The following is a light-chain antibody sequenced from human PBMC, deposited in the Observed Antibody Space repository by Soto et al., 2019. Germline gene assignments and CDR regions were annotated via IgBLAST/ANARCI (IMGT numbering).Light chain of an antibody. CDR2: AAS. CDR3: QSYDSEPSWK. V-gene: IGKV1-12*01. CDR1: QGISSW. Sequence: DIQMPQAPSSVSASVGDRVTIACRASQGISSWLAWYQQKPGKAPKLLIYAASSLQSGVPSRFSGSGSGTDFTFTISSLQPDDFATYYCQSYDSEPSWKFGQGTKVDIK. J-gene: IGKJ1*01.